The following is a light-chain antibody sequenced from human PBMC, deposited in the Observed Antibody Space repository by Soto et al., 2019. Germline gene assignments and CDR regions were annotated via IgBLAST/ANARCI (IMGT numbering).Light chain of an antibody. V-gene: IGKV3-15*01. J-gene: IGKJ1*01. Sequence: ETPMTQSPSTLSASSGDRATISCPARRVISSYLTWYQQKPGQAPRLLVYGASTRATGIPARFSGSGSGTEFTLTISSLQPEDYAVYYCQQCYNLPRTFGQGTKVDIK. CDR3: QQCYNLPRT. CDR2: GAS. CDR1: RVISSY.